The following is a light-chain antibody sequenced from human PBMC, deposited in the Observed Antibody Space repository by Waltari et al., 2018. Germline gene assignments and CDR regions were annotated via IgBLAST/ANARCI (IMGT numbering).Light chain of an antibody. CDR3: QQYNIYSPYT. V-gene: IGKV1-5*03. CDR2: QAS. Sequence: IKLTRSPSTLPASEGNGVTFPCRASQTIGGWLAWYQQQPGKAPKLLIFQASNLESGVPSRFSGSGSGTDFTLTISSLQPDDFATYYCQQYNIYSPYTFGQGTRLEI. J-gene: IGKJ2*01. CDR1: QTIGGW.